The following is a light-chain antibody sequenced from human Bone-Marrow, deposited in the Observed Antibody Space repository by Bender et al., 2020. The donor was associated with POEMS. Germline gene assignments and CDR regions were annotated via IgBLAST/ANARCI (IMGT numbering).Light chain of an antibody. CDR3: AAWEDSLNGWV. CDR1: SSNIGTNP. V-gene: IGLV1-44*01. J-gene: IGLJ3*02. CDR2: INN. Sequence: QSVLTQPPSVSGAPGQRITISCTGGSSNIGTNPVNWYQQLPGTAPKLLIYINNQRPSGVPDRFSGSKSGTSASLAISGLQSEDEADYYCAAWEDSLNGWVFGGGTKLTVL.